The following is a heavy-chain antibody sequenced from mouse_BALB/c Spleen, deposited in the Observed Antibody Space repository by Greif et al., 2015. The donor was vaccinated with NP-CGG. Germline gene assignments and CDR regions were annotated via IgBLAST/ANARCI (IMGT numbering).Heavy chain of an antibody. D-gene: IGHD1-1*01. CDR3: ARHVVARAMDY. CDR1: GFTFSSYA. J-gene: IGHJ4*01. Sequence: EVQLVESGGGLVKPGGSLKLSCAASGFTFSSYAMSWVRQTPEKRLEWVATISSGGSYTYYPDSVKGRFTISRDNAKNTLYLQMSSLRSEDTAMYYCARHVVARAMDYWGQGTSVTVSS. V-gene: IGHV5-9-3*01. CDR2: ISSGGSYT.